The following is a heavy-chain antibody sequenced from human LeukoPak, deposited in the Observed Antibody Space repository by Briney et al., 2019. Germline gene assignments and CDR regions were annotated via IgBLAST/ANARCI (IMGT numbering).Heavy chain of an antibody. CDR1: GFTFSSYA. J-gene: IGHJ5*02. CDR3: ARDESRYSGSYGWFDP. V-gene: IGHV4-39*07. D-gene: IGHD1-26*01. CDR2: IYYSGST. Sequence: GSLRLSCAASGFTFSSYAMTWVRQAPGKGLEWIGSIYYSGSTYYNPSLKSRVTISVDTSKNQFSLKLSSVTAADTAVYYCARDESRYSGSYGWFDPWGQGTLVTVSS.